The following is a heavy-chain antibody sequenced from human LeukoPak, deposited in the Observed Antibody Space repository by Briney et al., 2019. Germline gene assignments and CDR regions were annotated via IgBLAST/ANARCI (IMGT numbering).Heavy chain of an antibody. CDR1: GFTFIKGW. J-gene: IGHJ4*02. V-gene: IGHV3-15*01. CDR2: VKSKSDGGTI. CDR3: TTDRGIAVRPLFDY. D-gene: IGHD6-19*01. Sequence: PGGSLRLSCTASGFTFIKGWMSWVRQAPGKGLEWVGRVKSKSDGGTIDYGAPVKGRLTISRADSKNMLYLQMNSLQTEDTAVYYCTTDRGIAVRPLFDYWGQGTLVTVSS.